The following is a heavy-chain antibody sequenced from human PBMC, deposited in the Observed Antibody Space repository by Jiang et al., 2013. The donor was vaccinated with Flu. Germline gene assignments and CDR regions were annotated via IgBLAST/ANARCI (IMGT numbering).Heavy chain of an antibody. CDR2: IYYSGST. Sequence: GPGLVKPSETLSLTCTVSGGSISSSSYYWGWIRQPPGKGLEWIGSIYYSGSTYYNPSLKSRVTISVDTSKNQFSLKLSSVTAADTAVYYCARHERTPSSGWSFDYWGQGTLVTVSS. D-gene: IGHD6-19*01. CDR1: GGSISSSSYY. J-gene: IGHJ4*02. CDR3: ARHERTPSSGWSFDY. V-gene: IGHV4-39*01.